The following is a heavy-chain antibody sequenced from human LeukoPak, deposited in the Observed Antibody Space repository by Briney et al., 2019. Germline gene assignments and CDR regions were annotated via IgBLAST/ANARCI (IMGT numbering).Heavy chain of an antibody. V-gene: IGHV4-59*01. D-gene: IGHD6-19*01. CDR1: GGSISSYY. CDR2: IYYSGST. CDR3: AGTLIAVVNSGACDF. Sequence: SETLSLTCTVSGGSISSYYWSWIRQPPGKGLEWIGYIYYSGSTNNNPSLKSRVTISVDTSKNQFSLKLASVTAADTAVYYCAGTLIAVVNSGACDFWGQGTMVTVSS. J-gene: IGHJ3*01.